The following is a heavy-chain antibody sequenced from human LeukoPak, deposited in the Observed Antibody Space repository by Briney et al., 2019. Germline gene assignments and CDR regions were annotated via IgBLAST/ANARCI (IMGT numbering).Heavy chain of an antibody. D-gene: IGHD6-19*01. CDR2: INHSGST. V-gene: IGHV4-34*01. J-gene: IGHJ4*02. CDR1: GFTFSSYW. Sequence: PGGSMRLSCAASGFTFSSYWMSWVRQPPGKGLEWIGEINHSGSTNYNPSLKSRVTISVDTSKNQFSLKLSSVTAADTAVYYCARGRRQWLVDPLFGYWGQGTLVTVSS. CDR3: ARGRRQWLVDPLFGY.